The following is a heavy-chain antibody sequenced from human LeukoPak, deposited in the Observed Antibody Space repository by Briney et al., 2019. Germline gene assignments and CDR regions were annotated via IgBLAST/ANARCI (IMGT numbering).Heavy chain of an antibody. CDR3: ASLRSGSGTFYNDY. J-gene: IGHJ4*02. D-gene: IGHD3-10*01. CDR2: ISYDGSDK. Sequence: GGSLRLSCAASGFTFSTYGMHWVRQAPGKGLEWVTLISYDGSDKYYADSVKGRFSISRDNSKNTLYLQMNSLRAEDTAVYYCASLRSGSGTFYNDYWGQGTLVTVSS. V-gene: IGHV3-30*03. CDR1: GFTFSTYG.